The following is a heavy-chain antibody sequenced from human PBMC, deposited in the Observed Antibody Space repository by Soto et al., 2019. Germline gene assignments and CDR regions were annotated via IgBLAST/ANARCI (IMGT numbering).Heavy chain of an antibody. D-gene: IGHD3-9*01. CDR2: INAGNGNT. CDR1: GYTFTSYA. CDR3: AGGGDLLTGSPPGGYYYFPGV. Sequence: QVQLVQSGAEVKKPGASVKVSCKASGYTFTSYAMHWVRQAPGQRLEWMGWINAGNGNTKYSQKFQGRVTITRDTSESPAYMELSSRRSEETAVYYWAGGGDLLTGSPPGGYYYFPGVWGKGTTVTVSS. V-gene: IGHV1-3*01. J-gene: IGHJ6*03.